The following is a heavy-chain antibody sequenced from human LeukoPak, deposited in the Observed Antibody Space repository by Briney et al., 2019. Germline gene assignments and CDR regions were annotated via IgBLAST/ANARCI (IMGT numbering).Heavy chain of an antibody. CDR3: ARAVDTAMDSSFDY. CDR1: GYTFTSYG. Sequence: ASVKVSCKASGYTFTSYGISWVRQAPGQGLEWMGWISAYNGNTNYAQKLQGRVTMTTDTSTSTAYMELRSLRSDDTAVYYCARAVDTAMDSSFDYWGQGTLVTVSS. D-gene: IGHD5-18*01. V-gene: IGHV1-18*01. J-gene: IGHJ4*02. CDR2: ISAYNGNT.